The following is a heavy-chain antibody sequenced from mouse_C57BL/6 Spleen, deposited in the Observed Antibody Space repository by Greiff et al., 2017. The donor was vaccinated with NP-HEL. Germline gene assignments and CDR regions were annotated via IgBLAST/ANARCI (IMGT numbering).Heavy chain of an antibody. D-gene: IGHD1-1*01. CDR2: ISDGGSYT. Sequence: EVMLVESGGGLVKPGGSLKLSCAASGFTFSSYAMSWVRQTPEKRLEWVATISDGGSYTYYPDNVKGRFTISRDNAKNNLYLQRSHLKSEDTAMYYCASAVVGYFDVWGTGTTVTVSS. CDR3: ASAVVGYFDV. V-gene: IGHV5-4*03. CDR1: GFTFSSYA. J-gene: IGHJ1*03.